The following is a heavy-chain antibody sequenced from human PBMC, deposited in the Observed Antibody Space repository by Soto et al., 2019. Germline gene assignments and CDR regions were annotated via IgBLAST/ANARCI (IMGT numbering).Heavy chain of an antibody. CDR3: AREIWSGYSRVHYYYYGMDV. CDR2: IKQDGSEK. V-gene: IGHV3-7*03. Sequence: PGGSLRLSCAASGFTFSSYWMSWVRQAPGKGLEWVANIKQDGSEKYYVDSVKGRFTISRDNAKNSLYLQMNSLRAEDTAVYYCAREIWSGYSRVHYYYYGMDVWGQGTTVTVSS. CDR1: GFTFSSYW. D-gene: IGHD3-3*01. J-gene: IGHJ6*02.